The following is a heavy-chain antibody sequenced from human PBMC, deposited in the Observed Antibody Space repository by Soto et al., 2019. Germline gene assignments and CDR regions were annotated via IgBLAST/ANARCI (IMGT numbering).Heavy chain of an antibody. CDR2: IGTGSSTI. D-gene: IGHD2-2*01. Sequence: PGGSLRLSCAASGFTFSTYSMSWARQVPGKGLEWLSYIGTGSSTIYYADSVKGRFTISRDNAKNSLYLQMNSLRAEDTAVYYCARGRSTSHFYFYYMAVWGKGTTVTVSS. CDR3: ARGRSTSHFYFYYMAV. CDR1: GFTFSTYS. V-gene: IGHV3-48*01. J-gene: IGHJ6*03.